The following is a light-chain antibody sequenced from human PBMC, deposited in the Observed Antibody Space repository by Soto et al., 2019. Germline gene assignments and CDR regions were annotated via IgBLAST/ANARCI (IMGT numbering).Light chain of an antibody. CDR1: QSVSRS. Sequence: EIVMTQSPATLSVSPGERVTLSCRASQSVSRSLAWYQQKPGQAPRLLIYGASTRATGIPARFSGSGSGTELPLTLSSLQSEDFAVYYCQQYNNWPPFTFGPGTKVDIK. J-gene: IGKJ3*01. CDR3: QQYNNWPPFT. V-gene: IGKV3-15*01. CDR2: GAS.